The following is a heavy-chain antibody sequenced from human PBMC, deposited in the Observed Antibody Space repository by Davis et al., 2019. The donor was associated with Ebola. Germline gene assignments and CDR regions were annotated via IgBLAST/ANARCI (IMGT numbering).Heavy chain of an antibody. CDR1: GFIFSSYV. J-gene: IGHJ3*01. V-gene: IGHV3-23*01. CDR3: AKDTSNVWFDV. CDR2: LGLSADT. Sequence: GESLKISCAASGFIFSSYVMSWVRQAPGKRLEWVSTLGLSADTYYADSVKGRFTISRDNSKNTLYLQMNSLRVEDTAIYYCAKDTSNVWFDVWGQGTMVTVSS. D-gene: IGHD6-19*01.